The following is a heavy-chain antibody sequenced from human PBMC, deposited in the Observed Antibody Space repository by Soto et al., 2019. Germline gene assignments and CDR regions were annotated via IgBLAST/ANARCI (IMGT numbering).Heavy chain of an antibody. J-gene: IGHJ6*02. CDR3: ARHDHTGTKVRYYYGMDV. D-gene: IGHD1-7*01. CDR2: IDPSDSYT. V-gene: IGHV5-10-1*01. CDR1: GYSFTSYL. Sequence: PGESLKLSCKGSGYSFTSYLISWVRQMPGKGLEWMGRIDPSDSYTNYSPSFQGHVTISADKSISTAYLQWSSLKASDTAMYYCARHDHTGTKVRYYYGMDVWGQGTTVTVSS.